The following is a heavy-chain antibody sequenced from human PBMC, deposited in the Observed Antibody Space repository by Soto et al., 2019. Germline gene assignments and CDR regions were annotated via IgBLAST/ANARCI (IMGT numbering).Heavy chain of an antibody. D-gene: IGHD2-2*01. J-gene: IGHJ6*02. CDR1: GFTFSSYG. CDR3: GADIVVVAAAMGDYYYGMDV. CDR2: IWYDGSNK. Sequence: QVQLVEAGGGVVQPGRSLRLSCAASGFTFSSYGMHWVRQAPGKGLEWVAVIWYDGSNKYYADSVKGRFTISRDNSKKTLYLQLNSLIAEEAAVYYCGADIVVVAAAMGDYYYGMDVWGQGTTVTVSS. V-gene: IGHV3-33*01.